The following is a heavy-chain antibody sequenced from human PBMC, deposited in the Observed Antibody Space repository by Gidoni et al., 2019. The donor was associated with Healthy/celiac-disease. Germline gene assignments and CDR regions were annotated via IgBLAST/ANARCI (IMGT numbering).Heavy chain of an antibody. CDR3: ARRVGFGPFDY. J-gene: IGHJ4*02. D-gene: IGHD3-10*01. CDR1: GGPISSSSYY. Sequence: QLQLQESGPGLVKPSETLSRTCTVAGGPISSSSYYWGWIRQPPGKGLEWIGSVDYSGSTYCNPSLKSRVTISVDTSKTQFSLKLSSVTAADTAVYYCARRVGFGPFDYWGQGTLVTVSS. CDR2: VDYSGST. V-gene: IGHV4-39*01.